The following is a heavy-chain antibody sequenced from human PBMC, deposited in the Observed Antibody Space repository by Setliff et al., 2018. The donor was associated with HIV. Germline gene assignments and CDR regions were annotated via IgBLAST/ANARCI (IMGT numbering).Heavy chain of an antibody. CDR2: INTNTGNQ. CDR1: GYTFTSYA. Sequence: ASVKVSCKDSGYTFTSYAMNWVRQAPGQGLEWMGWINTNTGNQTYAQGFTGRFVFSLDTSVRTAYLQISSLKAEDTAVYYCARPPFAGNQPSYYYYSYMDVWGQGTPVTVSS. J-gene: IGHJ6*03. D-gene: IGHD2-2*01. V-gene: IGHV7-4-1*02. CDR3: ARPPFAGNQPSYYYYSYMDV.